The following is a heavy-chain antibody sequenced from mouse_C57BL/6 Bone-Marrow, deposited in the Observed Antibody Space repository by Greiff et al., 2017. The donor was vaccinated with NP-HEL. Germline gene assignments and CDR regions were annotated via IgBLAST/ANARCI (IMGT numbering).Heavy chain of an antibody. V-gene: IGHV1-22*01. CDR2: INPNNGGT. Sequence: EVQLQQSGPELVKPGASVKMSCKASGYTFTDYNMHWVKQSHGKSLEWIGYINPNNGGTSYNQKFKGKAKLTVNKSSSTAYMELRSLTSEDSAVYYCARDYTVVATDYWGQGTTLTVSS. CDR1: GYTFTDYN. D-gene: IGHD1-1*01. CDR3: ARDYTVVATDY. J-gene: IGHJ2*01.